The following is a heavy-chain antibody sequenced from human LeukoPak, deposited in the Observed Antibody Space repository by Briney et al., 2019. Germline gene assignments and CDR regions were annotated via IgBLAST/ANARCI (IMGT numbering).Heavy chain of an antibody. CDR2: MNPNSGNT. CDR3: AKRSGTGNFDY. V-gene: IGHV1-8*03. CDR1: GYTFTSYG. Sequence: ASVKVSCKASGYTFTSYGISWVRQASGQGLEWMGWMNPNSGNTGYAQKFQGRVTITRNTSISTAYMELSSLRSEDTAVYYCAKRSGTGNFDYWGQGTLVTVSS. J-gene: IGHJ4*02. D-gene: IGHD3-10*01.